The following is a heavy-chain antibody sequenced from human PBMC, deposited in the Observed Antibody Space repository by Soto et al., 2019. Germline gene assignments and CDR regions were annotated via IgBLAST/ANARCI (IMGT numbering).Heavy chain of an antibody. D-gene: IGHD6-13*01. CDR3: ARLILPGYSSSWYGPRFDH. CDR2: IYPGYSDT. J-gene: IGHJ5*02. V-gene: IGHV5-51*01. Sequence: PGESLKISCKGSGYSFTSYWIGWVRQMPGKGLEWMGIIYPGYSDTRYSPSFQGQVTISADKSISTAYLQWSSLKASDTAMYYCARLILPGYSSSWYGPRFDHWGQGTLVTVSS. CDR1: GYSFTSYW.